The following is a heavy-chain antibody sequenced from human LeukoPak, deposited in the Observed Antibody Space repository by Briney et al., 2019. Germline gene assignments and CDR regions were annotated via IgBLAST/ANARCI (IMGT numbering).Heavy chain of an antibody. CDR2: ISAYNGNT. CDR3: ARDSSGYYFLVVGYFDY. J-gene: IGHJ4*02. CDR1: GYTFTSYG. Sequence: ASVKVSCEASGYTFTSYGISWVRQAPGQGLEWMGWISAYNGNTNYAQKLQGRVTMTTDTSTSTAYMELRSLRSDDTAVYYCARDSSGYYFLVVGYFDYWGQGTLVTVSS. D-gene: IGHD3-22*01. V-gene: IGHV1-18*01.